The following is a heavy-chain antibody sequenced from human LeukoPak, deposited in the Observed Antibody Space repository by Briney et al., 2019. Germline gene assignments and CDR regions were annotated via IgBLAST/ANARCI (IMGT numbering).Heavy chain of an antibody. J-gene: IGHJ4*02. CDR1: GFTFSTYG. Sequence: PGGSLRLSCAGSGFTFSTYGMSWVRQAPGKALEWVSGISGGGENTFYADSVKGRFTISRDNSKNTLYLQMNSLRVDDTAVYYCARDFDGSGSHVYWGQGTLVTVSS. V-gene: IGHV3-23*01. D-gene: IGHD3-10*01. CDR3: ARDFDGSGSHVY. CDR2: ISGGGENT.